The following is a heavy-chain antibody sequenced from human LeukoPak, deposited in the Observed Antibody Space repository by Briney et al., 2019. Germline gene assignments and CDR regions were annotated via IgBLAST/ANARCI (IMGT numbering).Heavy chain of an antibody. V-gene: IGHV3-21*01. Sequence: PGGSLRLSCAASGFTFSSDSMNWVRQAPGKGLEWVSSISSTGSYIYYTDSVKGRFTISRDNAKNSLYLQMNSLRAEDTAVYYCARDLMVDYYGSGSYYETLFDYWGQGTLVTVSS. CDR2: ISSTGSYI. J-gene: IGHJ4*02. CDR1: GFTFSSDS. D-gene: IGHD3-10*01. CDR3: ARDLMVDYYGSGSYYETLFDY.